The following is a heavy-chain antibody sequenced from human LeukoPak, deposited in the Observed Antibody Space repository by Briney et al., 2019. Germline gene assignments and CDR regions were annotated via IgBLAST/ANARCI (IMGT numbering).Heavy chain of an antibody. J-gene: IGHJ6*03. CDR2: IDPRSGGT. V-gene: IGHV1-2*02. CDR3: ARDPSHYYYTDV. D-gene: IGHD6-6*01. Sequence: ASVKVSCKASGYTFTDHNMHWIRQAPGQGLEWMGWIDPRSGGTKYAQKFQGRFSMTRDTSISTAYMELSRLTSDDTAVYYCARDPSHYYYTDVWGKGTTVIVSS. CDR1: GYTFTDHN.